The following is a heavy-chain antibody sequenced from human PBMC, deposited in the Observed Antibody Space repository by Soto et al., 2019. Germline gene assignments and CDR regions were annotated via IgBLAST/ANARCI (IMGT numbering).Heavy chain of an antibody. CDR3: AGGSRRRVTTVLGYSYYRDA. J-gene: IGHJ6*03. V-gene: IGHV1-3*01. CDR1: GYTFTSYA. Sequence: ASVKVSCKASGYTFTSYAMHWVRQAPGQRLEWMGWINAGNGNTKYSQKFQGRVTITRDTSASTAYMELSSLRSEDTAVYYCAGGSRRRVTTVLGYSYYRDAGGKETT. CDR2: INAGNGNT. D-gene: IGHD4-17*01.